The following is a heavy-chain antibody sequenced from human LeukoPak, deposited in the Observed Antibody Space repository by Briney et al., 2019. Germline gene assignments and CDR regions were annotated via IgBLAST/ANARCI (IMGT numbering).Heavy chain of an antibody. CDR1: GFTFSSYA. CDR2: ISGSGGST. V-gene: IGHV3-23*01. J-gene: IGHJ4*02. Sequence: GGSLRLSCAASGFTFSSYAMSWVRQAPGKGLEWVSAISGSGGSTYYADSVKGRFTISRDNAKNSLYLQMNSLRAEDTAVYYCARDWRPFDYWGQGTLVTVSS. CDR3: ARDWRPFDY.